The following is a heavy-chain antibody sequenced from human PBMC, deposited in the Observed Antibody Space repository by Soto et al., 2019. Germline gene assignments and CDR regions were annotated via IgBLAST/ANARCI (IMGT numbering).Heavy chain of an antibody. CDR2: INPNSGGT. Sequence: QVQLVQSGAEAKKPGTSVKVSCEASGDSFTAFYIHWVRQAPGQGLEWMGGINPNSGGTNYAQKFQGRVTMTWDTSSRTAYMGLSRLRSDDAAVYYCAKRDGTSWSPDYDYYGLDVWGRGTTVTFS. J-gene: IGHJ6*02. CDR1: GDSFTAFY. CDR3: AKRDGTSWSPDYDYYGLDV. V-gene: IGHV1-2*02. D-gene: IGHD6-13*01.